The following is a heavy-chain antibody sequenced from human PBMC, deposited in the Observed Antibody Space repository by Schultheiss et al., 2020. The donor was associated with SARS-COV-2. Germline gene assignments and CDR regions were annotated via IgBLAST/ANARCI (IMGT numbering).Heavy chain of an antibody. CDR2: IYYSGST. V-gene: IGHV4-59*01. CDR3: ARVSAPRRYCSGGSCETYDY. D-gene: IGHD2-15*01. Sequence: SETLSLTCTVSGGSISSYYWSWIRQPPGKGLEWIGYIYYSGSTNYNPSLKSRVTISVDTSKNQFSLKLSSVTAADTAVYYCARVSAPRRYCSGGSCETYDYWGQGTLVTVSS. CDR1: GGSISSYY. J-gene: IGHJ4*02.